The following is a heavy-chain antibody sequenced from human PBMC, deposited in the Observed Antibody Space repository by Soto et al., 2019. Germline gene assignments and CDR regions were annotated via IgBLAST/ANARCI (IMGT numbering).Heavy chain of an antibody. D-gene: IGHD2-15*01. CDR2: IDYNGVT. CDR1: GGSIYRSAYY. J-gene: IGHJ4*02. V-gene: IGHV4-39*01. Sequence: SVACTVSGGSIYRSAYYWGWIRQPPGRGLEWIGNIDYNGVTYSNPSLKSRVTISRDTSKNQFSLKLTSVTAADTALYYCGKMLVVATGQTASDSWGPGTLVTVSS. CDR3: GKMLVVATGQTASDS.